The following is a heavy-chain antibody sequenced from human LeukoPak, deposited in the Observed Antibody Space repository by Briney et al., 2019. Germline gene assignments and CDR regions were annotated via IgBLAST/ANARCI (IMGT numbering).Heavy chain of an antibody. V-gene: IGHV4-39*02. CDR1: GGSISSSSYY. D-gene: IGHD6-13*01. CDR2: IYYSGST. J-gene: IGHJ6*04. CDR3: ARDRQQLVGMDV. Sequence: SETLSLTCTVSGGSISSSSYYWGWIRQPPGKGLEWIGSIYYSGSTYYNPSLKSRVTISVDTSKNQFSLKLSSVTAADTAVYYCARDRQQLVGMDVWGKGTTVTVSS.